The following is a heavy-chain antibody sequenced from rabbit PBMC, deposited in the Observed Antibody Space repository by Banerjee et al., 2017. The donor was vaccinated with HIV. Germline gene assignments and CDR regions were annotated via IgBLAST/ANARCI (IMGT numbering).Heavy chain of an antibody. CDR1: GFSFSNKYV. Sequence: QEQLEESGGDLVKPEGSLTLTCTASGFSFSNKYVMCWVRQAPGKGLEWIACINTSSGSTYYASWAKGRFTISKTSSTTVTLQMTSLTVADTATYFCARDRDGDAGYGSLALWGQGTLVTVS. J-gene: IGHJ3*01. CDR3: ARDRDGDAGYGSLAL. CDR2: INTSSGST. V-gene: IGHV1S45*01. D-gene: IGHD7-1*01.